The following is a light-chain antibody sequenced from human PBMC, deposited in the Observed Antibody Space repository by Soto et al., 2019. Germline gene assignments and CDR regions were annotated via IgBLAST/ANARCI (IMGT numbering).Light chain of an antibody. CDR3: QHYNSLWT. CDR2: KAS. Sequence: DIQMTQSPSTLSASVGDRVTITCRASQSISDWLAWYQQKPGKAPKLLIYKASSLESGVPSRVSGSRSGTEFTITISRLQADDFATYYYQHYNSLWTFGQGTKVEIK. J-gene: IGKJ1*01. CDR1: QSISDW. V-gene: IGKV1-5*03.